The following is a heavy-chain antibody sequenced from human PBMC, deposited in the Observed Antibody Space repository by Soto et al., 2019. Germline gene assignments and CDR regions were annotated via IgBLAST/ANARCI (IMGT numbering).Heavy chain of an antibody. CDR3: ASERYDFLSGYFYGMDV. Sequence: QVQLVQSGAEVKKPGASVKVSCKASGYTFTSYGISWVRQAPGQALEWMGWISAYNGNTNYAQKLQGRVTMTTDTSTSTAYMELRSLRSDDTAVYYCASERYDFLSGYFYGMDVWGQGTTVTVSS. D-gene: IGHD3-3*01. CDR1: GYTFTSYG. CDR2: ISAYNGNT. J-gene: IGHJ6*02. V-gene: IGHV1-18*01.